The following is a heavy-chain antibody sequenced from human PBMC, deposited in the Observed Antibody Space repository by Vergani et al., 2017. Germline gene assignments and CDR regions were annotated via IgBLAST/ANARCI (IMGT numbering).Heavy chain of an antibody. Sequence: QVQLQESGPGLVKSSETLSLTCSVSFDSIRNLYCNWIRQPPGKGLEWIGSIHYSENTNYNPTLKTRVTISVDTSKNQFSLTLTYITAADTAVYYCASDTHRGQRADRWGQGILVTVTS. V-gene: IGHV4-59*11. CDR3: ASDTHRGQRADR. D-gene: IGHD3-10*01. J-gene: IGHJ5*02. CDR1: FDSIRNLY. CDR2: IHYSENT.